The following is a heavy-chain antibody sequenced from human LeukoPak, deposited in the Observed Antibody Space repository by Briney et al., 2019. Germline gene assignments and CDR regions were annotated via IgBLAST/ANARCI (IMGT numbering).Heavy chain of an antibody. V-gene: IGHV3-48*01. CDR3: ARGEWEPPTYYFDN. J-gene: IGHJ4*02. CDR2: ISSSSSTT. Sequence: PGGSLRLSCAAPGFNFSSYSMNWVRQAPGKGLERVSYISSSSSTTYYADSVKGRFTITRDNAKSSLYLQMNSLRAEDTAVYYCARGEWEPPTYYFDNWGQGTLVTVSS. D-gene: IGHD1-26*01. CDR1: GFNFSSYS.